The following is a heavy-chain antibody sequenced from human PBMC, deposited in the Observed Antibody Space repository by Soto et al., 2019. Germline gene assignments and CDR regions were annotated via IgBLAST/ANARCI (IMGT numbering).Heavy chain of an antibody. CDR2: IKSKTDGGTT. J-gene: IGHJ6*02. V-gene: IGHV3-15*01. D-gene: IGHD2-2*02. CDR1: GFTFSNAW. CDR3: TTSIPPAAACSSTSCYIDYYYGMDV. Sequence: VQLVESGGGLVKPGGSLRLSCAASGFTFSNAWMSWVRQAPGKGLEWVGRIKSKTDGGTTDYAAPVKGRFTISRDDSKNTLYLQMNSLKTEDTAVYYCTTSIPPAAACSSTSCYIDYYYGMDVWGQGTTVTVSS.